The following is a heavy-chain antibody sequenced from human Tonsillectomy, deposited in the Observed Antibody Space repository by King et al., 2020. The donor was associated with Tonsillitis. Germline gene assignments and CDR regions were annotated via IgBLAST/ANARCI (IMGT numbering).Heavy chain of an antibody. CDR3: ASHLSHDAFDI. Sequence: VQLVESGGGLVKPGGSLRLSCAASGFTFSSYSMNWVRQAPGKGLAWVSSISSSSSYIYYADSVKGRFTISRDKAKNSLYLRMNSLRAEDTAVYYCASHLSHDAFDIWGQGTMVTVSS. CDR2: ISSSSSYI. J-gene: IGHJ3*02. CDR1: GFTFSSYS. D-gene: IGHD2/OR15-2a*01. V-gene: IGHV3-21*01.